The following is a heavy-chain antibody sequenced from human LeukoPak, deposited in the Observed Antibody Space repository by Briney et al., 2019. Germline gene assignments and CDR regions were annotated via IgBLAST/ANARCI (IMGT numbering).Heavy chain of an antibody. CDR2: INPNSGGT. CDR1: GYTFTGYY. V-gene: IGHV1-2*02. J-gene: IGHJ4*02. Sequence: ASVKVSCKASGYTFTGYYMHWVRQAPGQGLEWMGWINPNSGGTNYAQKFQGRVTMTRDTSISTAYMELSRLRSDDTAVYYCASGGRIVATIEYGTIDYWGQGTLVTVSS. CDR3: ASGGRIVATIEYGTIDY. D-gene: IGHD5-12*01.